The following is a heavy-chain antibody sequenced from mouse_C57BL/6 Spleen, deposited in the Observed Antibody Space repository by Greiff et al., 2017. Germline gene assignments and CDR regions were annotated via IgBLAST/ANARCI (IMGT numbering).Heavy chain of an antibody. Sequence: EVQLQQSGPELVKPGASVKISCKASGYSFTGYYMNWVKQSPEKSLEWIGEINPSTGGTTYNQKFKAKATLTVDKSSSTAYMQLKSLTSEDSAVYYCARWGWDDYWGQGTTRTVSS. CDR1: GYSFTGYY. J-gene: IGHJ2*01. V-gene: IGHV1-42*01. CDR2: INPSTGGT. CDR3: ARWGWDDY. D-gene: IGHD4-1*01.